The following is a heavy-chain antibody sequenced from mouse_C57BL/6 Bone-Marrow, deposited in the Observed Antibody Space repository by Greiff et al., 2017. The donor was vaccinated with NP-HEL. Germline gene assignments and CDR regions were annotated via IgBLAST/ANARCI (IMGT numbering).Heavy chain of an antibody. J-gene: IGHJ1*03. CDR1: GFSLSTFGMG. CDR3: ARIAPPYGSSYVGYFDV. V-gene: IGHV8-8*01. CDR2: IWWDDDK. D-gene: IGHD1-1*01. Sequence: LKESGPGILQPSQTLSLTCSFSGFSLSTFGMGVGWIRQPSGKGLEWLAHIWWDDDKYYNPALKSRLTISKDTSKNQVFLKIANVDTADTATYYCARIAPPYGSSYVGYFDVWGTGTTVTVSS.